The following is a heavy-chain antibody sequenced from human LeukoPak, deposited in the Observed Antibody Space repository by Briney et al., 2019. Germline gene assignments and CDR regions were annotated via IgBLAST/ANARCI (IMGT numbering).Heavy chain of an antibody. CDR2: IDPSGGST. Sequence: ASVKVSCKASGYTFTSYYMHWVRQAPGQGLEWMGIIDPSGGSTSYAQKFQGRVTITADESTSTAYMELSSLRSEDTAVYYCARPREGTGYSYGFLFYWGQGTLVTVSS. D-gene: IGHD5-18*01. CDR3: ARPREGTGYSYGFLFY. V-gene: IGHV1-46*01. J-gene: IGHJ4*02. CDR1: GYTFTSYY.